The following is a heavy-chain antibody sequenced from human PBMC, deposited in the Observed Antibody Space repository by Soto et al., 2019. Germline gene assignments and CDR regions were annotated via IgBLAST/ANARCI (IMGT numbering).Heavy chain of an antibody. CDR1: GFTFSSYA. CDR2: ISYDGSNK. D-gene: IGHD2-15*01. J-gene: IGHJ4*02. V-gene: IGHV3-30-3*01. Sequence: QVQLVESGGGVVQPGRSLRLSCAASGFTFSSYAMHWVRQAPGKGLEWVAVISYDGSNKYYADSVKGRFTISRDNSKNTLYLQMNSLRAEDTAVYYCARNGLGYCSGGSCYCFDYWGQGTLVTVSS. CDR3: ARNGLGYCSGGSCYCFDY.